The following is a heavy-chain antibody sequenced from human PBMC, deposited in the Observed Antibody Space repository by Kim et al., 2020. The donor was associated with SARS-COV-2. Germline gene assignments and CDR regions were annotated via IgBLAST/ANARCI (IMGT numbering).Heavy chain of an antibody. CDR3: ARGLYDFGNYYYGMDV. CDR2: IIPIFGSA. D-gene: IGHD4-17*01. V-gene: IGHV1-69*13. CDR1: GGTFSRYA. Sequence: SVKVSCKASGGTFSRYAISWVRQAPGQGLEWMGGIIPIFGSANYAQKFQGRVTITADESTSTAYMELSSLRSEDTAVYYCARGLYDFGNYYYGMDVWGQGTTVSVSS. J-gene: IGHJ6*02.